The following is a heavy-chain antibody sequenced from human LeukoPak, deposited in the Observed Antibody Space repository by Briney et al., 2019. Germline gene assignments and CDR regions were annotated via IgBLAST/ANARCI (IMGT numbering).Heavy chain of an antibody. CDR2: ISWDGGST. CDR1: GFTFDDYA. J-gene: IGHJ1*01. D-gene: IGHD6-19*01. Sequence: GGSLRLSCAASGFTFDDYAMHWVRQAPGKGLEWVSLISWDGGSTYYADSVKGRFTISRDNSKNSLYLQANSLRAEDTALYCCAKDIAAVAGTTSNFQHWGQGTLVTVSS. V-gene: IGHV3-43D*03. CDR3: AKDIAAVAGTTSNFQH.